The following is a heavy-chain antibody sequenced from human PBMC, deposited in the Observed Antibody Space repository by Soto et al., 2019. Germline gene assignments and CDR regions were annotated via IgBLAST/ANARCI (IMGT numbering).Heavy chain of an antibody. D-gene: IGHD1-7*01. V-gene: IGHV1-24*01. CDR3: AQVFYSLVSELELGNWFDP. J-gene: IGHJ5*02. CDR2: SDPEDGET. Sequence: QVQLVQSGAEVKKPGASVKVSCKVSGYTLTELSMHWVRQAPGKGLEWMGGSDPEDGETIYAQKFQGRVTMTEDTSTDTAYMELSSLRSEDTAVYYCAQVFYSLVSELELGNWFDPWGQGTLVTVSS. CDR1: GYTLTELS.